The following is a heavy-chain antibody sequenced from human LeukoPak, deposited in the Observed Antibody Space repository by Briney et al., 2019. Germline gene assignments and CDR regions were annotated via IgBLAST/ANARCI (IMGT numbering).Heavy chain of an antibody. CDR3: ASDLGGYNYGYSFDY. J-gene: IGHJ4*02. CDR2: IYTSGST. CDR1: GGSISGYY. D-gene: IGHD5-18*01. V-gene: IGHV4-4*07. Sequence: SETLSLTCTVSGGSISGYYWNWIRQPAGKGLEWIGRIYTSGSTNYNPSLKSRVTMSVDTSKNQFSLKLFSVTAADTAVYYCASDLGGYNYGYSFDYWGQGTLVTVSS.